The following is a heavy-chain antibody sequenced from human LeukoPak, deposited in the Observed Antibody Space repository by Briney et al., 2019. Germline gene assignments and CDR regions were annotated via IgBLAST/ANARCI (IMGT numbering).Heavy chain of an antibody. CDR2: ISSSSSYI. D-gene: IGHD3-10*01. CDR3: AAVGVRGGAFDY. CDR1: GFTFSSYS. J-gene: IGHJ4*02. Sequence: GGSLRLSCAASGFTFSSYSMNWVRQAPGKRLEWVSSISSSSSYIYYADSVKGRFTISRDNAKNSLYLQMNSLRAEDTAVYYCAAVGVRGGAFDYWGQGTLVTVSS. V-gene: IGHV3-21*01.